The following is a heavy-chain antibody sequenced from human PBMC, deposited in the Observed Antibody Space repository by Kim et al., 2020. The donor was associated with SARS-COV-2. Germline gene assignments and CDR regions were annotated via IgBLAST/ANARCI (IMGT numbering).Heavy chain of an antibody. CDR3: VTALYYDFWSGDYNYYY. Sequence: GGSLRLSCSASGFTFSSYAMHWVRQAPGKGLEYVSAISSNGGSTYSAASVKGSSTTSRDNSKNPPYLQMSSLSAEATAVYYWVTALYYDFWSGDYNYYY. J-gene: IGHJ6*01. CDR2: ISSNGGST. CDR1: GFTFSSYA. D-gene: IGHD3-3*01. V-gene: IGHV3-64D*09.